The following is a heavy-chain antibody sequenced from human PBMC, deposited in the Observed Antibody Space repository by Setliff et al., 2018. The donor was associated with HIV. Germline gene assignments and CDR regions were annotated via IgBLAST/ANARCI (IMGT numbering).Heavy chain of an antibody. CDR3: ARGVRDNSGWSSYYFDY. CDR1: GGSFSGYY. CDR2: VTRSGRT. D-gene: IGHD6-19*01. V-gene: IGHV4-34*01. Sequence: SETLSLTCAVYGGSFSGYYWSWIRQPPGKGLEWIGEVTRSGRTNYNPSLESRVTTSVDTSKKQFSLRLTSVTAADTAVYYCARGVRDNSGWSSYYFDYWGQGTLVTVSS. J-gene: IGHJ4*02.